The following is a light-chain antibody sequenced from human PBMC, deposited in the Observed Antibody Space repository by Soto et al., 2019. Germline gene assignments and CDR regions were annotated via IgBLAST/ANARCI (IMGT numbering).Light chain of an antibody. Sequence: DIQMTQSPSTRSASVGDRVTITCMASQSISSWLAWYQQKPGKAPKLLIYKASSLESGVPSRFSGTGSGTEFTLTIISLQPDYFATYYCQKYNSYPWTFGQGTKVEIK. J-gene: IGKJ1*01. CDR2: KAS. CDR3: QKYNSYPWT. V-gene: IGKV1-5*03. CDR1: QSISSW.